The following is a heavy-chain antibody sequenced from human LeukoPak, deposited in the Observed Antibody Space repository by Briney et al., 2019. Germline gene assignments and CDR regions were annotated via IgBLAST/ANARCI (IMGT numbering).Heavy chain of an antibody. V-gene: IGHV4-4*07. CDR3: ARDYYDSSGFDY. J-gene: IGHJ4*02. CDR1: GGSISSYY. D-gene: IGHD3-22*01. CDR2: IYTSGST. Sequence: SETLSLTCTVSGGSISSYYWSWIRQPAGKGLEWIGRIYTSGSTNYNPSLKSRVTMSVDASKNQFSLKLSPVTAADTAVYYCARDYYDSSGFDYWGQGTLVTVSS.